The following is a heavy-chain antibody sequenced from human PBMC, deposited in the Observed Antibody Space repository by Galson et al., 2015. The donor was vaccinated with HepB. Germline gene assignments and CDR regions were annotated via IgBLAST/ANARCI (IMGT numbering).Heavy chain of an antibody. CDR1: GFTSSDYY. CDR2: ISSNTLYT. V-gene: IGHV3-11*05. CDR3: ARVADADYGDHTHFDS. D-gene: IGHD4-17*01. J-gene: IGHJ4*02. Sequence: SLRLSCAVSGFTSSDYYMSWIRQAPGKGLEWISYISSNTLYTNYAGSVKGRFTVSRDNAKNSVYLQMNGLRAEDTAVYYCARVADADYGDHTHFDSWGQGTLVTVSS.